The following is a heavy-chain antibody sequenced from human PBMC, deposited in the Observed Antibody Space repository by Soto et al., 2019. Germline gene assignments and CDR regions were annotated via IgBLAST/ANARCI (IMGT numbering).Heavy chain of an antibody. Sequence: GGSLRLSCAASGFTFSDYYMSWIRQAPGKGLEWVSYISSSGSTIYYADSVKGRFTISRDNAKNSLYLQMNSLRAEDTAVYYCARYSSSDPLEVYYMDVWGKGTTVTVSS. CDR1: GFTFSDYY. V-gene: IGHV3-11*01. D-gene: IGHD6-6*01. CDR3: ARYSSSDPLEVYYMDV. CDR2: ISSSGSTI. J-gene: IGHJ6*03.